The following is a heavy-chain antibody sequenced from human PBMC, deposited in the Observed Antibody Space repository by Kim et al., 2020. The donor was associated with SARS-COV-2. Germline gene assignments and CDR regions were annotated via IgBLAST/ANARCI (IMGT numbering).Heavy chain of an antibody. Sequence: ASVKVSCKASGYTFTGYYMHWVRQAPGQGLEWMGRINPNSGGPNYAQKFQGRVTMTRDTSLSTAYMELCRLRSDDTVVYYFAREVRGVKSDYYYGMEVWGQGTTGTVSS. V-gene: IGHV1-2*05. CDR1: GYTFTGYY. J-gene: IGHJ6*02. CDR2: INPNSGGP. CDR3: AREVRGVKSDYYYGMEV. D-gene: IGHD3-10*01.